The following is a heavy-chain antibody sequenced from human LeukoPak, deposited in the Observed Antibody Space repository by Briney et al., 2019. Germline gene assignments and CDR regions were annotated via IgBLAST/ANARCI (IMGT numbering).Heavy chain of an antibody. Sequence: ASVKVSCKASGFTFTTYFMHWVRQAPGQGLEWMGWINPYSGATNSAQKFQGRVTMTRDTSISTAYMELSRLRSDDTAVYYCATPGGLDSNYIFDYWGQGTLVTVSS. J-gene: IGHJ4*02. CDR1: GFTFTTYF. V-gene: IGHV1-2*02. D-gene: IGHD4-11*01. CDR2: INPYSGAT. CDR3: ATPGGLDSNYIFDY.